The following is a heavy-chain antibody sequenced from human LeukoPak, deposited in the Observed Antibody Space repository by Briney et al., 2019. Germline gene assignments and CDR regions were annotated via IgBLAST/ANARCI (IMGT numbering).Heavy chain of an antibody. Sequence: GGSLRLSCAASGFIFSSYAMSWVRQAPGKGLEWVSSISGSGSSTYYADSVKGRFTISRDNSKNTLYLQMNSLRAEDTAVYYCAKYGATVGTNYFDYWGQGTLVTVSS. CDR2: ISGSGSST. J-gene: IGHJ4*02. CDR1: GFIFSSYA. CDR3: AKYGATVGTNYFDY. V-gene: IGHV3-23*01. D-gene: IGHD6-13*01.